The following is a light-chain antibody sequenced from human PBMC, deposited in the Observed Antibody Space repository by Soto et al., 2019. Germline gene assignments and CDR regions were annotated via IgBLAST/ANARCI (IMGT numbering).Light chain of an antibody. CDR2: WAS. V-gene: IGKV4-1*01. J-gene: IGKJ2*01. CDR3: QQYYSNPPT. Sequence: IVMTQSPDSLAVSLGERATINCKSSQNVLYSSNNKNYLAWYQQTPGQPPKLLIYWASTRESGVPDRFSGSGSGTDFTLTISSLQAEDVEVYYCQQYYSNPPTFGQGTKLEIK. CDR1: QNVLYSSNNKNY.